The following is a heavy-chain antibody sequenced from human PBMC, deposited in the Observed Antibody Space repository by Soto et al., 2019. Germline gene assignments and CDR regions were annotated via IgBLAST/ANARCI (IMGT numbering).Heavy chain of an antibody. CDR2: ISGSGGST. Sequence: GGSLRLSCAASGFTFSSHAMSWVRQAPGKGLEWVSAISGSGGSTYYADSVKGRFTISRDNSKNTLYLQMNSLRAEDTAVYYCAKDRQGNFWFDPWGQGTLVTVSS. CDR3: AKDRQGNFWFDP. V-gene: IGHV3-23*01. J-gene: IGHJ5*02. D-gene: IGHD1-7*01. CDR1: GFTFSSHA.